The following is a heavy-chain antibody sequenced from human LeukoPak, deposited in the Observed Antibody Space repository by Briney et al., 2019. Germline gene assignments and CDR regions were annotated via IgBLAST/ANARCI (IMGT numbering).Heavy chain of an antibody. D-gene: IGHD1-26*01. CDR2: MYYRGST. CDR3: ATTTIRLGY. J-gene: IGHJ4*02. CDR1: GGSISSSSHY. V-gene: IGHV4-39*07. Sequence: PSETLSLTCTVSGGSISSSSHYWGWIRQPPGKGLEWIGSMYYRGSTYHNPSLKSRVTISVETSKNQFSLKLSSVTAADTAVYYCATTTIRLGYWGQGTLVTVSS.